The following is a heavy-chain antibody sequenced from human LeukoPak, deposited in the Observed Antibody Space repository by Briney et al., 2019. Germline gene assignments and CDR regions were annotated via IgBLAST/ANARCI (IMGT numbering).Heavy chain of an antibody. Sequence: ASVKVSCKASGYTFTGYYMQWVRQAPGQGLEWMGWINPNSGGTNYAQKCQGRVTMTRDTSISTAYMELSRLRSDDTAVYYCARDWGDSSGYYLFDYWGQGTLVTVSS. D-gene: IGHD3-22*01. V-gene: IGHV1-2*02. CDR2: INPNSGGT. CDR3: ARDWGDSSGYYLFDY. CDR1: GYTFTGYY. J-gene: IGHJ4*02.